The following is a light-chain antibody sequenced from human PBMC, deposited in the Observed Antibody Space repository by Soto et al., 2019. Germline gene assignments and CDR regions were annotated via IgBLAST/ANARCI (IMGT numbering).Light chain of an antibody. CDR2: DVS. CDR1: SSDVGGYNY. V-gene: IGLV2-14*01. Sequence: QSALTQPASVSGSPGQSITISCTGTSSDVGGYNYVSWYQQHPGKAPKLMIYDVSDRPSGVSNRFSGSKSGSTASLTISGLQAEDEADYYCSSYASSNTLYVFGTGTKLTV. J-gene: IGLJ1*01. CDR3: SSYASSNTLYV.